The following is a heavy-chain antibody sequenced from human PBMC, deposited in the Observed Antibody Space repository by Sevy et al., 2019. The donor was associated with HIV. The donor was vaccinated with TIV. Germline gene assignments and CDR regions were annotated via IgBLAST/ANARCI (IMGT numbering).Heavy chain of an antibody. Sequence: GGSLRLSCAASGFSFSDYSLSWVRQTPEKGLEWLSLISDSSSTIHYADSVKGRFTISRDNGKNSLCLQMNSLRVEDTAMYYCVRGTGPGSFLFDYWGQGTLVTVSS. CDR1: GFSFSDYS. J-gene: IGHJ4*02. CDR3: VRGTGPGSFLFDY. CDR2: ISDSSSTI. V-gene: IGHV3-48*01.